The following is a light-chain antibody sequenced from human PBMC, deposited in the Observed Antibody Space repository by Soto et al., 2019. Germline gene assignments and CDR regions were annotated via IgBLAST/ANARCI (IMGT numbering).Light chain of an antibody. CDR1: HDITNY. J-gene: IGKJ1*01. CDR3: QQYNSSSRT. Sequence: DIQMTQSASSLSAAVGDRVTITCQASHDITNYLHWYQQKPGKAPKLLIYAASTLQSGVPSRFSGSGSGTEFTLTMRSLQPDDFATFYCQQYNSSSRTFGQGTKVDIK. CDR2: AAS. V-gene: IGKV1-16*01.